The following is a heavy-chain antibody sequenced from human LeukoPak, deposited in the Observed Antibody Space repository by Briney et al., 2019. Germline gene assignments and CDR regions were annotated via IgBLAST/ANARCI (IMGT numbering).Heavy chain of an antibody. CDR2: FTTGANYT. CDR3: AKAQGAWYYFDS. V-gene: IGHV3-23*03. J-gene: IGHJ4*02. CDR1: GFTFSNYG. D-gene: IGHD6-13*01. Sequence: GGSLRLSCAVSGFTFSNYGMSWVRQAPGKGLEWVSVFTTGANYTYYADSVKGRFTMTRDNSKNTIFLQLNNVRADDTAVYFCAKAQGAWYYFDSWGQGTLVTVSS.